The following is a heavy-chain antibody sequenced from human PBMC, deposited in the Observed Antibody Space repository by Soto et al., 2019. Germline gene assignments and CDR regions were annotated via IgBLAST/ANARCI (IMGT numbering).Heavy chain of an antibody. D-gene: IGHD4-17*01. CDR2: IYYSGST. CDR1: GGSISSGGYY. Sequence: QVQLQELGPGLVKPSQTLSLTCTVSGGSISSGGYYWSWIRQHPGKGLEWIGYIYYSGSTYYNPSLKSRVTISVDTSKNQFSLKLSSVTAADTAVYYCAREYGDSSPYNYYFDYWGQGTLVTVSS. V-gene: IGHV4-31*03. CDR3: AREYGDSSPYNYYFDY. J-gene: IGHJ4*02.